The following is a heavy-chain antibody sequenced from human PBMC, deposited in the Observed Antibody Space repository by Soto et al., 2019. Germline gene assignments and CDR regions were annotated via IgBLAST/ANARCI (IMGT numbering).Heavy chain of an antibody. D-gene: IGHD6-19*01. Sequence: GGSLRLSCTASGFTFGAYTMAWVRQAPGKGLEWVGSIRATIYGATTDYAASVRDRFVISRDDSKGVAYLQMNSLRNEDTAVYSCSRVREWLIRRRFRYHGLDVWRQGTTVTVSS. CDR2: IRATIYGATT. J-gene: IGHJ6*02. CDR3: SRVREWLIRRRFRYHGLDV. CDR1: GFTFGAYT. V-gene: IGHV3-49*04.